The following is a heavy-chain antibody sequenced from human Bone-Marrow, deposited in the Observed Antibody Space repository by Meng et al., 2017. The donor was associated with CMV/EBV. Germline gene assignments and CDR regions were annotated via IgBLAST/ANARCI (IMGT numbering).Heavy chain of an antibody. J-gene: IGHJ4*02. D-gene: IGHD3-3*01. CDR1: GDAISSNTYY. CDR3: ARRSSIGVVIIRYYFDY. V-gene: IGHV4-39*01. CDR2: VFHSGRS. Sequence: GSLRLSCSVSGDAISSNTYYRGWVRQPPGKGLEWIRSVFHSGRSYYNPSLESRVTISVDTSKNQFSLKLSSVTAADTAVYYCARRSSIGVVIIRYYFDYWGQGTLVTVSS.